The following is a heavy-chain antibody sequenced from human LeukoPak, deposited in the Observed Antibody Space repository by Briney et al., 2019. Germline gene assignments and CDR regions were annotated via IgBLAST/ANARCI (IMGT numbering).Heavy chain of an antibody. CDR1: GFTFSSYG. CDR2: ISYDGSNK. CDR3: AREGGTFDP. Sequence: GGSLRLSCAASGFTFSSYGMHWVRQAPGKGLEWVAVISYDGSNKYYADSVKGRFSISRDNAKNVLFLQINSLRVDDTAVYYCAREGGTFDPWGQGTLVTVSS. V-gene: IGHV3-30*03. D-gene: IGHD3-16*01. J-gene: IGHJ5*02.